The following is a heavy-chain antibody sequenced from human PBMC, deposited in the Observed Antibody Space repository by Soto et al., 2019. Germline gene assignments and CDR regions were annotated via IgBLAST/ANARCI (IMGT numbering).Heavy chain of an antibody. D-gene: IGHD5-18*01. Sequence: AGXSLRLSCAASGFTFSSYAMYWVRQAPGKGLEWVAVISYDGSNKYYADSVKGRFTISRDNSKNTLYLQMNSLRAEDTAVYYCARDLIGYSDIGPLDYWGQGTLVTVSS. V-gene: IGHV3-30-3*01. CDR1: GFTFSSYA. J-gene: IGHJ4*02. CDR2: ISYDGSNK. CDR3: ARDLIGYSDIGPLDY.